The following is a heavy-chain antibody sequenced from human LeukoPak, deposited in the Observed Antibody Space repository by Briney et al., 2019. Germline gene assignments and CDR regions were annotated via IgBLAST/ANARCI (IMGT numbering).Heavy chain of an antibody. CDR1: GFTFSSYA. Sequence: GRSLRLSCAASGFTFSSYAMHWVRQAPGKGLEWVAVISYDGSNKYYADSVKGRFTIIRDTSKNTLYLQMNSLRAEDTAVYYCARDRGWHRGDAFDIWGQGTMVTVSS. V-gene: IGHV3-30-3*01. CDR2: ISYDGSNK. D-gene: IGHD6-19*01. CDR3: ARDRGWHRGDAFDI. J-gene: IGHJ3*02.